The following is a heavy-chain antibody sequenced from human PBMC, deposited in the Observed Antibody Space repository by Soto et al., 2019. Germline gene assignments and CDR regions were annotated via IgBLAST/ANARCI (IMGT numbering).Heavy chain of an antibody. V-gene: IGHV3-15*01. D-gene: IGHD3-16*01. CDR2: IRSNIDGATT. CDR3: TTDWGSGTHYARAFDV. Sequence: GGSLRLSCAASGFAFKYARMTWVRQAPGKGLEWVGHIRSNIDGATTAYAAPVKGRFTISRDESKNTVDLQMNSLITEDTAVYYCTTDWGSGTHYARAFDVWGQGTTVTVSS. J-gene: IGHJ3*01. CDR1: GFAFKYAR.